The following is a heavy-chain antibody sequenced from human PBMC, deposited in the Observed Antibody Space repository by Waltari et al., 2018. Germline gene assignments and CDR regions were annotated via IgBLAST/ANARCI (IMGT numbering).Heavy chain of an antibody. CDR3: ARDRGGDSSGLSPDAFDY. CDR1: GFTFSRYS. V-gene: IGHV3-48*04. J-gene: IGHJ4*02. CDR2: LSGSASAI. Sequence: EVQLVESGGGLVQPGGSLRLFCAASGFTFSRYSMNWVRQAPGKGLEWVSYLSGSASAIYYADSMKGRFTISRDNAKSSLFLHMTSLRAEDTAVYYCARDRGGDSSGLSPDAFDYWGQGTLVTVAP. D-gene: IGHD3-22*01.